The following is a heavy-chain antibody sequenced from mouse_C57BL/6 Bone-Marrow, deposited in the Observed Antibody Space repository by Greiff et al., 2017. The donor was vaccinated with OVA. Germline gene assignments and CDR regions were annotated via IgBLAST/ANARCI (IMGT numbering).Heavy chain of an antibody. Sequence: QVQLQQSGAELVKPGASVKMSCKASGYTFTTYPIEWMKQNHGKSLEWIGNFHPYNGDTKYNEKFKGKATLTVEKSSSTAYLELSRLTSDDSAVYYGARPGDYDGDWFAYWGQGTLVTVSA. D-gene: IGHD2-4*01. CDR1: GYTFTTYP. CDR2: FHPYNGDT. J-gene: IGHJ3*01. CDR3: ARPGDYDGDWFAY. V-gene: IGHV1-47*01.